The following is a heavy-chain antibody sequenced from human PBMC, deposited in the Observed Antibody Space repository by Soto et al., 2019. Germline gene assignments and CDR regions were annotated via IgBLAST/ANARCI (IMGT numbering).Heavy chain of an antibody. J-gene: IGHJ4*02. CDR3: AKAEYTAALPGL. CDR1: GFLFSKTG. CDR2: IEDDGRRT. Sequence: EVQLVESGGGLVQPGGSRSFSVEASGFLFSKTGMPLVGQVPGKGLDWVARIEDDGRRTDYADSVKGRFTISRDNAKSTLFLQLNNLRVEDTATYHCAKAEYTAALPGLWGRGTLVTVSS. V-gene: IGHV3-74*01. D-gene: IGHD2-15*01.